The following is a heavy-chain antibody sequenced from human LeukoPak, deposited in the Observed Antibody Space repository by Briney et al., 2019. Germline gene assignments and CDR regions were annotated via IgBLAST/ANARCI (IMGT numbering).Heavy chain of an antibody. Sequence: GESLRLSCAASGFTFSSYDMNWVRQAPGKGLEWVSYISSSGTTIYYADSVKGRFTISRDNAKNSLYLQVNSLRAEDTAVYYCARASGYDIYWGQGTLVTVSS. CDR1: GFTFSSYD. CDR2: ISSSGTTI. J-gene: IGHJ4*02. CDR3: ARASGYDIY. D-gene: IGHD5-12*01. V-gene: IGHV3-48*03.